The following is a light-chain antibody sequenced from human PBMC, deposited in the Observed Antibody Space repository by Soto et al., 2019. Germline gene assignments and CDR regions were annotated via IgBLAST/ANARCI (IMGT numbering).Light chain of an antibody. CDR1: SRDVGAYNF. J-gene: IGLJ1*01. CDR2: EGN. Sequence: QSVLTQPPSASGSYGQSVTISCTGTSRDVGAYNFVSWYQQHPGQAPKLVIYEGNKRPSGVPDRFSGSKSGNTASLTVSGLQADDEADYYCAAYVGNNNYVFGFGTKLTVL. CDR3: AAYVGNNNYV. V-gene: IGLV2-8*01.